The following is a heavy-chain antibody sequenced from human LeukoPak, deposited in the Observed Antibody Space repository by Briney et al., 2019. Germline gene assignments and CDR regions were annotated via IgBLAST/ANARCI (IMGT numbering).Heavy chain of an antibody. J-gene: IGHJ6*02. CDR1: GGSFSGFY. CDR2: IDHSGST. V-gene: IGHV4-34*01. CDR3: ARLLWFGETLDV. Sequence: SETLSLTCAVSGGSFSGFYWTWIRQPQGKGLEWIGEIDHSGSTNYNPSLQSRVTISVDKSKNQFSLKLSSVTAADTAVYYCARLLWFGETLDVWGQGTTVTVSS. D-gene: IGHD3-10*01.